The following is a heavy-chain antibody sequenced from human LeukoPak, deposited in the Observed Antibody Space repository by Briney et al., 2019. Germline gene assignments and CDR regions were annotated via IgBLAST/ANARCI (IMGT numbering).Heavy chain of an antibody. Sequence: SETLSLTCAVYGGSFSGYYWSWIRQPPGKGLEWIGEINHSGGTNYNPSLKSRVTISVDTSKNQFSLKLSSVTAADTAVYYCARFLRFLEWLPSYYFDYWGQGTLVTVSS. V-gene: IGHV4-34*01. D-gene: IGHD3-3*01. J-gene: IGHJ4*02. CDR2: INHSGGT. CDR1: GGSFSGYY. CDR3: ARFLRFLEWLPSYYFDY.